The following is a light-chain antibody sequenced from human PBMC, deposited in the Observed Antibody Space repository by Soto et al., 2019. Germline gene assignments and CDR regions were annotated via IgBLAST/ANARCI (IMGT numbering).Light chain of an antibody. Sequence: DVVMTQSPLSLPVTPGEPASISCRSSQSLVHSNGYNYLDWYLQKPGQSPQLLIYLGSNRASGVPDRFSGSGSGTDFTLKISRVEAEDVGVYYRMQTLQSWTFGQGTKVDIK. J-gene: IGKJ1*01. CDR1: QSLVHSNGYNY. CDR3: MQTLQSWT. CDR2: LGS. V-gene: IGKV2-28*01.